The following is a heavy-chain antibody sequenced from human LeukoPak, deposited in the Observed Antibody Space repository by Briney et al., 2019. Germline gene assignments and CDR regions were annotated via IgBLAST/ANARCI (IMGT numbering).Heavy chain of an antibody. CDR2: IYYSGST. D-gene: IGHD3-3*01. Sequence: PSQTLSLTCTVSGGSISSGSYYWSWIRQPPGKGLEWIGYIYYSGSTNYNPSLKSRVTISVDTSKNQLSLKLSSVTAADTAVYYCARGLYDFWSGYLYYYYYYMDVWGKGTTVTVSS. J-gene: IGHJ6*03. CDR1: GGSISSGSYY. V-gene: IGHV4-61*01. CDR3: ARGLYDFWSGYLYYYYYYMDV.